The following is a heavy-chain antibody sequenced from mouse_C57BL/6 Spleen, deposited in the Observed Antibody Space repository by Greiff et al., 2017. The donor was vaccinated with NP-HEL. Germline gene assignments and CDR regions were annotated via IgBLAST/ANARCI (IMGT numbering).Heavy chain of an antibody. J-gene: IGHJ2*01. CDR2: INPNNGGT. Sequence: VQLQQSGPELVKPGASVKIPCKASGYTFTDYNMDWVKQSHGKSLEWIGDINPNNGGTIYNQKFKGKATLTVDKSYSTAYMELRSLTTEDTAVYYCARDDYGRGGYFDYWGQGTTLTVSS. CDR3: ARDDYGRGGYFDY. D-gene: IGHD1-1*01. CDR1: GYTFTDYN. V-gene: IGHV1-18*01.